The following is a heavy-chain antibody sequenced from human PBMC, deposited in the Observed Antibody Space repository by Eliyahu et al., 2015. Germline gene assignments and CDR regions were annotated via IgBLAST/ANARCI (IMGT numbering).Heavy chain of an antibody. Sequence: LEWVANIKQDGSDIYYVDSVKGRFTISRDNAKNSLYLQMNNLRAEDTAVYYCAREAIVGTTDDAFDMWGQGTMVTVSS. CDR3: AREAIVGTTDDAFDM. CDR2: IKQDGSDI. V-gene: IGHV3-7*01. D-gene: IGHD1-26*01. J-gene: IGHJ3*02.